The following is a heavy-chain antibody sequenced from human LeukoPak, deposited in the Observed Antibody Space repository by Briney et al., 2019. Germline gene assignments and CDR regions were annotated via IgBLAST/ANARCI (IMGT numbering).Heavy chain of an antibody. CDR1: DFTVGSNY. Sequence: GGSLTLSCAASDFTVGSNYMTWVRQAPGKGLEWVSVIYSGGKTFYADSVKGRFTISRDDSKNTLYLQMNSLRAEDTAIYYCARDGDDTTNWWGQGTLVTVSS. CDR3: ARDGDDTTNW. D-gene: IGHD2-8*01. CDR2: IYSGGKT. J-gene: IGHJ4*02. V-gene: IGHV3-53*01.